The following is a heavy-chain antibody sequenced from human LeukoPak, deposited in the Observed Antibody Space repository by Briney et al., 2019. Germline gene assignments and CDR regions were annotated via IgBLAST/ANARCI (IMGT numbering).Heavy chain of an antibody. Sequence: GGSLRLSCTASGFTFSSYAMSWVRQAPGKGLEWVSGINWNGGSTGYADSVKGRFTISRDNAKNSLYLQMNSLRAEDTALYYCARGIAAAGHASYYFDYWGQGTLVTVSS. CDR2: INWNGGST. V-gene: IGHV3-20*04. CDR3: ARGIAAAGHASYYFDY. J-gene: IGHJ4*02. D-gene: IGHD6-13*01. CDR1: GFTFSSYA.